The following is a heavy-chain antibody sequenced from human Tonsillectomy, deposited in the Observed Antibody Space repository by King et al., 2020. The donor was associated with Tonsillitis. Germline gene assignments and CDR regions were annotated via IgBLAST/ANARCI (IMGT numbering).Heavy chain of an antibody. CDR2: ICAYNRNT. Sequence: QLVQSGAEVKKPGASVKVSCKASGYTFTSYGISWVRQAPGQGLEWMGWICAYNRNTNYAQRLQGRVTMTTDTSTSTAYMELRSLRCDDPAVYYCARGKDSSWADAFDIWGQGTMVTVSS. J-gene: IGHJ3*02. CDR1: GYTFTSYG. CDR3: ARGKDSSWADAFDI. D-gene: IGHD6-13*01. V-gene: IGHV1-18*01.